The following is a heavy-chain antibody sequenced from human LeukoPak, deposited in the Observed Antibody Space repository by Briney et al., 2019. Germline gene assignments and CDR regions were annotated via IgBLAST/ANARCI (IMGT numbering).Heavy chain of an antibody. CDR3: ARGEQQLALDGYRYYGLDV. CDR1: GFTVSSNY. J-gene: IGHJ6*02. CDR2: IYNDGST. Sequence: GGSLRLSCAASGFTVSSNYMSWVRQAPGKGLEWVSVIYNDGSTFYADSVRGRFTVSRDNSKNTLYLQMNSLRAEDTAMYYCARGEQQLALDGYRYYGLDVWGQGTTVTVSS. D-gene: IGHD6-13*01. V-gene: IGHV3-66*01.